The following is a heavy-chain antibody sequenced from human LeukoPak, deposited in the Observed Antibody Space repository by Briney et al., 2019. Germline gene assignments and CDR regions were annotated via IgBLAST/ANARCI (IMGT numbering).Heavy chain of an antibody. D-gene: IGHD6-13*01. CDR2: IYHSGST. CDR1: GGSISSGSYS. J-gene: IGHJ2*01. V-gene: IGHV4-30-2*01. CDR3: ARYSSTWPYWYFDL. Sequence: SQTLSLTCAVSGGSISSGSYSWGWIRQPPGKGLEWIGYIYHSGSTYYNPSLKSRVTISVDRSKNQFSLKLTSVTAADTAVYYCARYSSTWPYWYFDLWGRGILVTVSS.